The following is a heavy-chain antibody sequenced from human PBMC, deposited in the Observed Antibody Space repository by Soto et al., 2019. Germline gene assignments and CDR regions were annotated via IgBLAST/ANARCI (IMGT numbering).Heavy chain of an antibody. CDR1: GFTFSSYA. Sequence: EVQLLESGGGLVQPGGSLRLSCAASGFTFSSYAMSWVRQAPGKVLEWVSAISGSGGSTYYADSAKGRFTITRDNSKNTLYLQRNSRRAEDTAVYYCAKERFWFGELLTDWGQGTLVTVSS. CDR2: ISGSGGST. V-gene: IGHV3-23*01. D-gene: IGHD3-10*01. J-gene: IGHJ4*02. CDR3: AKERFWFGELLTD.